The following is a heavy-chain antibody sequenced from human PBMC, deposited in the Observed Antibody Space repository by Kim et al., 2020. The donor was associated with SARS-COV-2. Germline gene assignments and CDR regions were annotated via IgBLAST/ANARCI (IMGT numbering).Heavy chain of an antibody. D-gene: IGHD2-2*01. CDR1: GGTFSSYA. V-gene: IGHV1-69*06. CDR3: ARSGYGSTNGEFDY. CDR2: IIPIFGTA. J-gene: IGHJ4*02. Sequence: SVKVSCKASGGTFSSYAISWVRQAPGQGLEWMGGIIPIFGTANYAQKFQGRVTITADKSTSTAYMELSSLRSEDTAVYYCARSGYGSTNGEFDYWGQGTLVTVSS.